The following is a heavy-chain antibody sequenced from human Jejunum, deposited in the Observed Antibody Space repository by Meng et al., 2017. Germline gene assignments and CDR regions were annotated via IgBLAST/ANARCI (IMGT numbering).Heavy chain of an antibody. CDR2: IYYCGST. Sequence: GPLRLSCTGSGCSISGFHWSWIRQPPGKGLEWIGYIYYCGSTNYNPSLKSRVTISVDTSKNQFALKLRSVTAADTAMDYCARLKALTGLYDAFYFWGQGTMVTVSS. J-gene: IGHJ3*01. CDR3: ARLKALTGLYDAFYF. D-gene: IGHD3-9*01. CDR1: GCSISGFH. V-gene: IGHV4-59*01.